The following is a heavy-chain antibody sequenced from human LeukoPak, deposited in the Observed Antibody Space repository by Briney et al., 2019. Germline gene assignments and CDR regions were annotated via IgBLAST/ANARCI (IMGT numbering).Heavy chain of an antibody. V-gene: IGHV3-53*01. J-gene: IGHJ4*02. CDR1: GFTFNNYW. CDR3: AREVGATSHFDY. CDR2: IYSGGST. Sequence: GGSLRLSFAASGFTFNNYWMSWVRQAPGKGLEWVSVIYSGGSTYYADSVKGRFTISRDNSKNTLYLQMNSLRAEDTAVYYCAREVGATSHFDYWGQGTLVTVSS. D-gene: IGHD1-26*01.